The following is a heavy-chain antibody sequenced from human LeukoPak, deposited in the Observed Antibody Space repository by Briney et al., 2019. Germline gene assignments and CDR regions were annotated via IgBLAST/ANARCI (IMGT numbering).Heavy chain of an antibody. V-gene: IGHV3-33*01. Sequence: GGSLRLSCTASRFTFRNFGMHWVRQAPGRGLEWVAVIWYDGSEKYYADSVKGRFTISRDNSKNTLYLQMNSLRAEDTAIYYCARVRRDTSGWYDDVWGQGTTVIVSS. CDR3: ARVRRDTSGWYDDV. CDR2: IWYDGSEK. J-gene: IGHJ6*02. CDR1: RFTFRNFG. D-gene: IGHD6-19*01.